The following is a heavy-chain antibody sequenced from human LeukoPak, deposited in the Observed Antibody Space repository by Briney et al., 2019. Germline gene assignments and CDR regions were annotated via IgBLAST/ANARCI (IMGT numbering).Heavy chain of an antibody. CDR1: GYTFTSYY. Sequence: ASVKVSCKASGYTFTSYYMHWVRQAPGQGLEWMGIINPSGGSTSYAQKFQGRVTMTRDMSTSTVYMELGSLRSEDTAVYYCARDRGSFGVGATFWFDPWGQGTLVTVSS. J-gene: IGHJ5*02. CDR3: ARDRGSFGVGATFWFDP. V-gene: IGHV1-46*01. CDR2: INPSGGST. D-gene: IGHD1-26*01.